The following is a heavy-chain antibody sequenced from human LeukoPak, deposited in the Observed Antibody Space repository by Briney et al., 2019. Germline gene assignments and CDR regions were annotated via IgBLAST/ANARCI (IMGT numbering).Heavy chain of an antibody. CDR1: GYTFTGYY. Sequence: ASVKVSCKASGYTFTGYYMHWVRQAPGQGLEWMGWINPNSGGTNYAQKFQGRVTMTRDTSISTAYMELSRLRSDDTAVYYCARAGDKRQLYPNFAFDIWGQGTMVTVSS. CDR2: INPNSGGT. J-gene: IGHJ3*02. CDR3: ARAGDKRQLYPNFAFDI. V-gene: IGHV1-2*02. D-gene: IGHD6-13*01.